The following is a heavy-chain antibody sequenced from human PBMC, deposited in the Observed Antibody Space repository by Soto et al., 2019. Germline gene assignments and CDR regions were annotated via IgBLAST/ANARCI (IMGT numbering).Heavy chain of an antibody. CDR1: GGSFSGYY. CDR2: INHSGST. Sequence: SETLSLTCAVYGGSFSGYYWSWIRQPPGKGLEWIGEINHSGSTTYNPSLKSRVTISVDTSKNQFSLNLSSVTAADTAMYYCARKLDIQLWPFFSGRDVWGQGTTVTVSS. D-gene: IGHD5-18*01. CDR3: ARKLDIQLWPFFSGRDV. J-gene: IGHJ6*02. V-gene: IGHV4-34*01.